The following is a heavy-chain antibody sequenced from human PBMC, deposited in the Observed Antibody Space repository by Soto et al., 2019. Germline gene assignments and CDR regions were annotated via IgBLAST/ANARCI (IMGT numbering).Heavy chain of an antibody. V-gene: IGHV4-59*01. D-gene: IGHD3-10*01. J-gene: IGHJ3*02. CDR2: IYYSGST. CDR1: GGSISSDY. CDR3: ARLPSMVRGVPNAFDI. Sequence: QVQLQESGPGLVKPSETLSLTCTVSGGSISSDYWSWIRQPPGKGLEWIGYIYYSGSTNYNPSLKRPVNISVDTSKNQFSLQLSSVTAADTAVYYCARLPSMVRGVPNAFDIWGQGTMVTVSS.